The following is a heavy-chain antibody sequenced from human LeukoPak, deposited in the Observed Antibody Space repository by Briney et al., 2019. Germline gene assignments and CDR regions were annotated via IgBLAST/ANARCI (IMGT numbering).Heavy chain of an antibody. CDR1: GGSISRGDYY. J-gene: IGHJ4*02. D-gene: IGHD3-10*01. V-gene: IGHV4-30-4*01. Sequence: SQTLSLTCTVSGGSISRGDYYWSWIRQPPGKGLEWIGYIYYSGSTYYNPSLKSRVTISVDTSKNQFSLKLSSVTAADTAVYYCARGSSGSHYFDYWGQGTLVTVSS. CDR2: IYYSGST. CDR3: ARGSSGSHYFDY.